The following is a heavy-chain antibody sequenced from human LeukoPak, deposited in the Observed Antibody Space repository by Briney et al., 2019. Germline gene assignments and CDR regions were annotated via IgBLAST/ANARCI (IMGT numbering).Heavy chain of an antibody. D-gene: IGHD6-19*01. J-gene: IGHJ4*02. Sequence: ASVKVSCTASGYTFTSYGISWVRQAPGQGLEWMGWISAYNGNTNYAQKLQGRVTMTTDTSTSTAYMELRSLRSDDTAVYYCARVSLGSSGWYELDYWGQGTLVTVSS. CDR3: ARVSLGSSGWYELDY. CDR2: ISAYNGNT. V-gene: IGHV1-18*01. CDR1: GYTFTSYG.